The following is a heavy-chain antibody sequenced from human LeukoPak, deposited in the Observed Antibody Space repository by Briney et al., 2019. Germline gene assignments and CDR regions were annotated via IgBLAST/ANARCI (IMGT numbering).Heavy chain of an antibody. CDR1: GYTLTELS. D-gene: IGHD1-26*01. CDR2: FDPVDGET. CDR3: ATDRIHNSGSYSGFDY. J-gene: IGHJ4*02. Sequence: ASVKVSCKVSGYTLTELSMHWVRQAPGKGLEWMGGFDPVDGETIYAQKFQGRVTMTEDTSTDTAYMELSSLRSEDTAVYYCATDRIHNSGSYSGFDYWGQGTLVTVSS. V-gene: IGHV1-24*01.